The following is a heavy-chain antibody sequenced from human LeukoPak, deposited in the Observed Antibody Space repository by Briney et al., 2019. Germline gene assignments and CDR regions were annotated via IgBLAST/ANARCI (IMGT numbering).Heavy chain of an antibody. CDR2: IYHSGST. CDR1: GYSISSGYY. V-gene: IGHV4-38-2*02. D-gene: IGHD2-2*02. Sequence: RASETLSLTCTVSGYSISSGYYWGWIRQPPGKGLEWIGSIYHSGSTYYNPSLKSRVTISVDTSKNQSSLKLSSVTAADTAVYYCAREVDCSSTSCYKNIMGYWGQGTLVTVSS. J-gene: IGHJ4*02. CDR3: AREVDCSSTSCYKNIMGY.